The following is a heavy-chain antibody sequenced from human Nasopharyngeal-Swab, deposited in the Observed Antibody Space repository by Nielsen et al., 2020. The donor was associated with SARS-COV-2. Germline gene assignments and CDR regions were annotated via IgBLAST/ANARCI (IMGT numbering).Heavy chain of an antibody. CDR2: ISSSSTYI. V-gene: IGHV3-21*01. D-gene: IGHD3-10*01. J-gene: IGHJ3*01. CDR1: GFTFGTYS. Sequence: GESLKISCAASGFTFGTYSMNWVRQAPGKGLEWVSSISSSSTYIYYADSVKGRFTISRDNAKNSLYLQMNSLRAEDTAVYYCAGAYGSGSYCAFDLWGQGTMVTVSS. CDR3: AGAYGSGSYCAFDL.